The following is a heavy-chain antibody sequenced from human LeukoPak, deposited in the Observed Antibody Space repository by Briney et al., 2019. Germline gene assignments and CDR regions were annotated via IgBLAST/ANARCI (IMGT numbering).Heavy chain of an antibody. V-gene: IGHV3-48*02. Sequence: GGSLRLSCAASGFTFSSYSMNWVRQAPGKGLEWVSYISSSSSTIYYADSVKGRFTISRDNAKNSLYLQMNSLRDEDTAVYYCARDREVTIFGVVIPTYFDYWGQGTLVTVSS. J-gene: IGHJ4*02. D-gene: IGHD3-3*01. CDR3: ARDREVTIFGVVIPTYFDY. CDR2: ISSSSSTI. CDR1: GFTFSSYS.